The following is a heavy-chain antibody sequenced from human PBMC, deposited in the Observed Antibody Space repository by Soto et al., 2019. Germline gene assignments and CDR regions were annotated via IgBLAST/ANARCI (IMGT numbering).Heavy chain of an antibody. CDR3: ARDGYSSSSGYNWFDP. Sequence: GASVKGSCKAAGYTFTSYDSNWVRQATGQGLEWMGWMNPNSGNTGYAQKFQGRVTMTRNTSISTAYMELSSLRSEDTAVYYCARDGYSSSSGYNWFDPWGQGTLVTVSS. D-gene: IGHD6-6*01. CDR2: MNPNSGNT. J-gene: IGHJ5*02. V-gene: IGHV1-8*01. CDR1: GYTFTSYD.